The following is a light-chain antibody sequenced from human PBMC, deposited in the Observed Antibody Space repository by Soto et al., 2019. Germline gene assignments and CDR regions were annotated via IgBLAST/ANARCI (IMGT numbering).Light chain of an antibody. J-gene: IGKJ4*01. Sequence: ETVMTQSPATLSVSPGERATISCRASQSVSSNLAWYQQKPGQPPRLLIYGASARATGIPARFRGSGSGTEFTLTISSPQSEDFAIYYCQQYNTWPPGITFGGGTKVQIK. CDR2: GAS. V-gene: IGKV3D-15*01. CDR3: QQYNTWPPGIT. CDR1: QSVSSN.